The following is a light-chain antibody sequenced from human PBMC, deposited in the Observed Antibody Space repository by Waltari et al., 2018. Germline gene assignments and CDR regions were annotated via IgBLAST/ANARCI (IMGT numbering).Light chain of an antibody. CDR1: QHIGSD. V-gene: IGKV1-6*02. CDR3: LQSYSYPRT. Sequence: AIQMTQSPSSLSASVGDPVTITCRASQHIGSDLGWYQQKPGKAPKLLISATSNLQSGVPSRFSGSGSHTDFTLAITSLQPEDFATYYCLQSYSYPRTFGQGTKVEIK. J-gene: IGKJ1*01. CDR2: ATS.